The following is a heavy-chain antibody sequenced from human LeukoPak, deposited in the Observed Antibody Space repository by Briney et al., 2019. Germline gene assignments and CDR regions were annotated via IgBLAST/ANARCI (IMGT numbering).Heavy chain of an antibody. J-gene: IGHJ5*02. Sequence: SETLSLTCAVYGGSFSGYYWSWIRQPPGKGLEWIGEINHSGSTNYNPSFKSRVTISVDTSKNQFSLKLSSVTAADTAVYYCARGVKLPRGHWFDPWGQGTLVTVSS. CDR1: GGSFSGYY. CDR3: ARGVKLPRGHWFDP. D-gene: IGHD1-1*01. CDR2: INHSGST. V-gene: IGHV4-34*01.